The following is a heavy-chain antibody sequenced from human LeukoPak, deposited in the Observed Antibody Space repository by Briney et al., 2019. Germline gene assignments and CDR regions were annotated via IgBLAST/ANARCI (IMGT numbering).Heavy chain of an antibody. Sequence: GGSLNPSCPASAFTFSNAWMSWVGQAPGKGLEWYGRIKTKTDGGTTDYAAPVKGRFTISRDDSKNTLYLQMNSLKTEDTAVYYCTTDNGLWFGELPTFDYWGQGTLVTVSS. D-gene: IGHD3-10*01. CDR1: AFTFSNAW. CDR3: TTDNGLWFGELPTFDY. J-gene: IGHJ4*02. CDR2: IKTKTDGGTT. V-gene: IGHV3-15*01.